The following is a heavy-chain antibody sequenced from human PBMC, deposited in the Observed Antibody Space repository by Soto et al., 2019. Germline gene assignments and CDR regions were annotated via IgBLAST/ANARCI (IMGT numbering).Heavy chain of an antibody. Sequence: GGSLRLSCAASGFTFSSYWMSWVRQAPGKGLEWVANIKQDGSEKYYVDSVKGRFTISRDNAKNSLYLQMNSLRAEDTAVYYCARAAPPIYCSSTSCYLDAFDIWGQGTMVTVSS. V-gene: IGHV3-7*01. J-gene: IGHJ3*02. CDR2: IKQDGSEK. CDR1: GFTFSSYW. D-gene: IGHD2-2*01. CDR3: ARAAPPIYCSSTSCYLDAFDI.